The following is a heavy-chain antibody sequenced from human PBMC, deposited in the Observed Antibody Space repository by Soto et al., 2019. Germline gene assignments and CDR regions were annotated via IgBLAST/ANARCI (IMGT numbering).Heavy chain of an antibody. Sequence: ASVKVSSKASGYTFTSYAMHWVRQAPGQRLEWMGWINAGNGNTKYSQKFQGRVTITRDTSASTAYMELSSLRSEDTAVYYCARGLNGYLHYFDYWGQGTPVTVPQ. CDR1: GYTFTSYA. CDR3: ARGLNGYLHYFDY. D-gene: IGHD5-18*01. J-gene: IGHJ4*02. CDR2: INAGNGNT. V-gene: IGHV1-3*01.